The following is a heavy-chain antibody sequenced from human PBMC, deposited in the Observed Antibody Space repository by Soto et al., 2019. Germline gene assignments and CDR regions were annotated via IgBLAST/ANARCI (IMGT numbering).Heavy chain of an antibody. J-gene: IGHJ5*02. V-gene: IGHV4-59*01. D-gene: IGHD3-10*01. Sequence: SETLSLTCTVSGGSIGRYYWSWIRQPPGKGLEWIGYIYYSGNTNYNPSLKSRVTISIDTSKNQFSLKLSSVTAADTAVYYCARGYGSGSPDWFDPWGQGTLVTVS. CDR2: IYYSGNT. CDR3: ARGYGSGSPDWFDP. CDR1: GGSIGRYY.